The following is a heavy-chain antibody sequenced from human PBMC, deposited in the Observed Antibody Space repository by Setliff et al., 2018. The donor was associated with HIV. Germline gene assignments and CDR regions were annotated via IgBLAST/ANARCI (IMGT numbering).Heavy chain of an antibody. CDR2: IYIYNSGST. CDR3: ARGVNFDY. V-gene: IGHV4-59*01. D-gene: IGHD3-3*01. CDR1: GGSFSGYC. J-gene: IGHJ4*02. Sequence: PSETLSLTCSVSGGSFSGYCWSWIRQPPGKGLEWIGYIYIYNSGSTNYNPSLTSRVTIPVDTSRNQFSLKLTSVTAADTAIYYCARGVNFDYWGQGTQVTVSS.